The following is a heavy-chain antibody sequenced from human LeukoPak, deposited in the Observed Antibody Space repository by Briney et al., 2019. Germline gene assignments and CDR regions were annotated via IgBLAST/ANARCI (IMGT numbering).Heavy chain of an antibody. CDR1: GCSISSSGYY. CDR3: ARHEYSGSYYGLSWFDP. CDR2: IYYSGST. Sequence: SETLSFTCTVSGCSISSSGYYWRWIRQPPGKGLEWIASIYYSGSTYYNPSLKSLITISVDTSKNQLSLKLSSLTAADTAVYYCARHEYSGSYYGLSWFDPWGQGTLVTVSS. J-gene: IGHJ5*02. D-gene: IGHD1-26*01. V-gene: IGHV4-39*01.